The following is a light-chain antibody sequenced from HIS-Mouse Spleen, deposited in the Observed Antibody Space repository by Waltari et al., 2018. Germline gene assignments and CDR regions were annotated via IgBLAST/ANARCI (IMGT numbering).Light chain of an antibody. CDR1: NIGSKS. CDR3: QVWDSSSDPHVV. V-gene: IGLV3-21*02. Sequence: SYVLTQPPSVSVAPGQTARLTLGGNNIGSKSVHWYQQKPGQAPVLVVYDDSDRPPGIPERFSGSNSGNTATLTISRVEAGDEADYYCQVWDSSSDPHVVFGGGTKLTVL. CDR2: DDS. J-gene: IGLJ2*01.